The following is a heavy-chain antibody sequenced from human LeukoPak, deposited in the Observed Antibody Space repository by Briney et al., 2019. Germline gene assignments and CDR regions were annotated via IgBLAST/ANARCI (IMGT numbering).Heavy chain of an antibody. CDR1: GYTFTSYG. CDR3: ARGPLSYYYDSSGSDY. J-gene: IGHJ4*02. V-gene: IGHV1-18*01. D-gene: IGHD3-22*01. Sequence: GASVTVSCTASGYTFTSYGISWVRQAPGQGLEWMGWISAYNGNTNYAQKLQGRVTMTTDTSTSTAYMELRSLRSDDTAVYYCARGPLSYYYDSSGSDYWGQGTLVTVSS. CDR2: ISAYNGNT.